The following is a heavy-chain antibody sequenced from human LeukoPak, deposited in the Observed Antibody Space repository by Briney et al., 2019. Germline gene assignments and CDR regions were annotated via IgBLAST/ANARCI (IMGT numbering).Heavy chain of an antibody. V-gene: IGHV4-31*03. Sequence: PSETLSLTCTVSGGSISSGGYYWSWIRQHPGKGLEWIGYIYYSGSTYYNPSLKSRVTMSVDTSKNQFSLKLSSVTAADTAVYYCASFSPSMVRGVIMWGQGTLVTVSS. D-gene: IGHD3-10*01. CDR1: GGSISSGGYY. CDR3: ASFSPSMVRGVIM. CDR2: IYYSGST. J-gene: IGHJ4*02.